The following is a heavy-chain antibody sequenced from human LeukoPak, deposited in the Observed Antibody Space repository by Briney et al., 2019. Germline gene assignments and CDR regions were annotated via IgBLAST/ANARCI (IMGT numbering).Heavy chain of an antibody. D-gene: IGHD2-15*01. CDR1: GFIFSSYW. J-gene: IGHJ4*02. Sequence: GGSLRPSCAASGFIFSSYWMTWVRQAPGKGLEWVANIKQDGSEKYYVDSVKGRFTISRDNTKNSLYLQMNSLRAEDTAVYYCARDKHCSGGSCPFDYWGQGTLVTVSS. V-gene: IGHV3-7*01. CDR2: IKQDGSEK. CDR3: ARDKHCSGGSCPFDY.